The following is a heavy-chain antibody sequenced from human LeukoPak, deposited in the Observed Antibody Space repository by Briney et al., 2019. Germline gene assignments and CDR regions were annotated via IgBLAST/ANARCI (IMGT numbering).Heavy chain of an antibody. CDR2: IQWQGLTK. V-gene: IGHV3-20*04. CDR3: AELGITMIGGV. J-gene: IGHJ6*04. Sequence: GGSLRLTCAASGFDFDDYAMIWVRQVPGKGLEWVSGIQWQGLTKDSADSVEGRFTISRDNAKNSLFLQMNSLGAEDTAVYYCAELGITMIGGVWGKGTTVTISS. D-gene: IGHD3-10*02. CDR1: GFDFDDYA.